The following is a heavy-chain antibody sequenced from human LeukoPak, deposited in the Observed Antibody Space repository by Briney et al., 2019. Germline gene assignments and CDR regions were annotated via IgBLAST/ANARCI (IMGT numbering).Heavy chain of an antibody. CDR2: INYSGST. CDR3: ARANFIVATIPYYYYMDV. D-gene: IGHD5-12*01. V-gene: IGHV4-59*01. CDR1: GGSISSYY. Sequence: SETLSLTCTVSGGSISSYYWSWIRQPSGKGLEWIGYINYSGSTNYNPSLKSRVTISVDTSKNQFSLKLSSVTAADTAVYYCARANFIVATIPYYYYMDVWDKGTTVTVSS. J-gene: IGHJ6*03.